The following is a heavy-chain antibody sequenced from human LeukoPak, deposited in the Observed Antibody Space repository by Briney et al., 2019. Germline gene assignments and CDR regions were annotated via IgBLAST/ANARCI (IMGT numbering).Heavy chain of an antibody. CDR2: IFPVFGRA. CDR1: GGTFRSYA. J-gene: IGHJ6*02. D-gene: IGHD6-13*01. Sequence: LVKVSCKASGGTFRSYAVNWVRQAPGQGLEWMGVIFPVFGRATYAQKFEGRVTITTDESTSTVYMELSSLRSEDTAVYYCATPQRGRIAGELTTPYYYGMDVWGQGTTVTVSS. CDR3: ATPQRGRIAGELTTPYYYGMDV. V-gene: IGHV1-69*05.